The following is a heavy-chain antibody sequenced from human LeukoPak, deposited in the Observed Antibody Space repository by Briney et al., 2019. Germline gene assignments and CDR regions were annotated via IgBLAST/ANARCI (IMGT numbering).Heavy chain of an antibody. D-gene: IGHD4-17*01. Sequence: PGGSLRLSCAASGFTFSSYGMHWVRQAPGKGLEWVAFIRYDGSNKYYADSVKGRFTISRDNSKNTLHLQMNSLRAEDTAVYYCAKDRVTVTPHLDYWGQGTLVTVSS. CDR1: GFTFSSYG. CDR3: AKDRVTVTPHLDY. V-gene: IGHV3-30*02. CDR2: IRYDGSNK. J-gene: IGHJ4*02.